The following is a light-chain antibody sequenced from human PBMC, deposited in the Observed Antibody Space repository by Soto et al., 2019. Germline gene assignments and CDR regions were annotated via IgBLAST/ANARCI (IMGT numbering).Light chain of an antibody. CDR3: QQANSSPLT. Sequence: DIQMTQSPSSVSASVGDTVTITWRASQDIGSWLAWFQQKPGRAPKLLIYAASSLQSGVPSRFSGSGSGADFTLTISSLQPEYFATYYCQQANSSPLTFGGGTKVDI. CDR2: AAS. V-gene: IGKV1-12*01. J-gene: IGKJ4*01. CDR1: QDIGSW.